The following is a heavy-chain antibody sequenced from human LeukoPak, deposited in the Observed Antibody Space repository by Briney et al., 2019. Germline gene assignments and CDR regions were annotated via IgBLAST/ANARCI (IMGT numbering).Heavy chain of an antibody. D-gene: IGHD6-6*01. V-gene: IGHV4-59*01. CDR1: GGSISRYY. CDR2: ISYTGST. Sequence: SSETLSLTCTVSGGSISRYYWSWIRQHPGNGLEWIGYISYTGSTTYNSSLKSRVTISLDTSQNQFSLKLTSVTPADTAVYYCARAGFALAPHRGTPFDYWGQGTLVTVSS. CDR3: ARAGFALAPHRGTPFDY. J-gene: IGHJ4*02.